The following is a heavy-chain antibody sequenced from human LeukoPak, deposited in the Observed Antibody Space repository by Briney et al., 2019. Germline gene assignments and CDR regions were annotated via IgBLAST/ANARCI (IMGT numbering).Heavy chain of an antibody. V-gene: IGHV3-74*01. D-gene: IGHD3-16*01. J-gene: IGHJ4*02. Sequence: HPGGSLRLSCTVSGFTFNTYWMHWVRQAPGKGLVWVSRMNNDGRVISYADSVKGRFTISRDNAKNTLYLQMNSLRAEDTAVYYCAREFEATGFWALDYWGQRTLVTASS. CDR1: GFTFNTYW. CDR3: AREFEATGFWALDY. CDR2: MNNDGRVI.